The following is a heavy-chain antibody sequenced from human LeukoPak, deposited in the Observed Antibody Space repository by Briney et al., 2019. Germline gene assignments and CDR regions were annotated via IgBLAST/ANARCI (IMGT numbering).Heavy chain of an antibody. CDR1: GLTLYSYG. V-gene: IGHV3-30*02. D-gene: IGHD1-26*01. CDR3: AKVWERWSAGFDP. J-gene: IGHJ5*02. CDR2: IRFDGSNK. Sequence: GGSLRLSCAPSGLTLYSYGMHWVRQAPGKGLEWVAFIRFDGSNKYYADSVRGRFTISRDTSNIKLSLQMTSLRAEDTAVYYCAKVWERWSAGFDPWGQGTLVTVSS.